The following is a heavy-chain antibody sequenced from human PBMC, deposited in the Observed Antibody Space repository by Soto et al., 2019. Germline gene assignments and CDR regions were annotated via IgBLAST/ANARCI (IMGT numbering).Heavy chain of an antibody. Sequence: GGSLRLSCAASGFTFSSYGMHWVRQAPGKGLEWVAVISYDGSNKYYADSVKGRFTISRDNSKNTLYLQMNSLRAEDTAVYYCAKEMWDTMIVFQHWGQGTLVTVSS. V-gene: IGHV3-30*18. CDR2: ISYDGSNK. J-gene: IGHJ1*01. CDR1: GFTFSSYG. CDR3: AKEMWDTMIVFQH. D-gene: IGHD3-22*01.